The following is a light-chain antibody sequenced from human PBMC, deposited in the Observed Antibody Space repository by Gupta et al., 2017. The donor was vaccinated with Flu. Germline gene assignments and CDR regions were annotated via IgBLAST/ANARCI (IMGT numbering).Light chain of an antibody. V-gene: IGLV2-14*01. CDR2: EVS. Sequence: QSALTQPASVSGSPGPSIPISCTGTTKDVGCYNYVSWYQQYPGKAPKLMIYEVSNRPSGISNRFSASKSGNTASLTISGLQTEDEADYYCSSYTSSYTLIFGGGTKVTVL. CDR1: TKDVGCYNY. CDR3: SSYTSSYTLI. J-gene: IGLJ2*01.